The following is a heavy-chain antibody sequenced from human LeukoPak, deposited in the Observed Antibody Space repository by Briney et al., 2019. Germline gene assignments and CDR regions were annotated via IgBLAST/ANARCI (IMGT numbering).Heavy chain of an antibody. D-gene: IGHD3-22*01. Sequence: PGGSLRVSCAASGFTFSSYEMNWVRQAPGKGLEWVSYISSSGSTIYYADSVKGRFTISRDNAKNSLYLQMNSLRAEDTAVYYCARVGFRTYYYDSSGYYYGFGAFDIWGQGTMVTVSS. V-gene: IGHV3-48*03. CDR1: GFTFSSYE. J-gene: IGHJ3*02. CDR3: ARVGFRTYYYDSSGYYYGFGAFDI. CDR2: ISSSGSTI.